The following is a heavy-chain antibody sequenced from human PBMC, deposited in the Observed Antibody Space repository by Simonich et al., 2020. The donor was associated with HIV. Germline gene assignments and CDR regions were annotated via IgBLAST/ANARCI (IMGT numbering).Heavy chain of an antibody. J-gene: IGHJ6*03. Sequence: QVQLQQWGAGLLKPSETLSLTCAVYGGSFSGYYWSWIRQPAGKGLEWIGEINHSRSNNYNPTLKSRVTISVDTSKNQFSLKLSSVTAADTAVYYCAREPGDDYGDYLPLYYYYMDVWGKGTTVTVSS. CDR3: AREPGDDYGDYLPLYYYYMDV. CDR2: INHSRSN. D-gene: IGHD4-17*01. V-gene: IGHV4-34*01. CDR1: GGSFSGYY.